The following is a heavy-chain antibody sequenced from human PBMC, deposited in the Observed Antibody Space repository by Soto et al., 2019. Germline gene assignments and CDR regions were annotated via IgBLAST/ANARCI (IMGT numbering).Heavy chain of an antibody. CDR3: AKNWNWGSLVH. D-gene: IGHD7-27*01. CDR2: IYYGGST. J-gene: IGHJ4*02. Sequence: SETPSLTCPVSGDSISTDYWSWIRQSPGKGLEWIGFIYYGGSTNYNPSLKSRVTISVDTPKNQFSLKLSSVTAADTAVYYCAKNWNWGSLVHWGQGTLVTVSS. V-gene: IGHV4-59*08. CDR1: GDSISTDY.